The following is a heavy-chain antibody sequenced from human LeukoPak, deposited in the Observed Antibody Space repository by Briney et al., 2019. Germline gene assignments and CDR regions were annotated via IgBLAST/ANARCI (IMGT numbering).Heavy chain of an antibody. J-gene: IGHJ4*02. V-gene: IGHV3-30*04. CDR2: ISSEASMK. D-gene: IGHD3/OR15-3a*01. Sequence: GGSLRLSCAASGFTFSRYVMHWVRQAPGKGLEWVAVISSEASMKDYADSVKGRFTVSRDNSKSTLYLEMTSLRAEDTALYYCTTEDWFRFESWGQGTLLTVSS. CDR1: GFTFSRYV. CDR3: TTEDWFRFES.